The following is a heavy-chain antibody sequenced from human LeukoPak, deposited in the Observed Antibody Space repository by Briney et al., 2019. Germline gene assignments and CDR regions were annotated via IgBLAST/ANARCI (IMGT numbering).Heavy chain of an antibody. J-gene: IGHJ4*02. Sequence: GGSLRLSCAASGFTFSSYAMHWVRQAPGKGLEWVAVISYDGSNKYYADSVKGRFTISRDNSKNTLYLQMNSLRAEDTAVYYCAREALVVAHGFDYWGQGTLVTVSS. CDR1: GFTFSSYA. V-gene: IGHV3-30-3*01. D-gene: IGHD3-22*01. CDR3: AREALVVAHGFDY. CDR2: ISYDGSNK.